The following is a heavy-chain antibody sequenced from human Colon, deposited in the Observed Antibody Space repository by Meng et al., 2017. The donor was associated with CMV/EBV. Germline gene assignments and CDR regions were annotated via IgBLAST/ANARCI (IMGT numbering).Heavy chain of an antibody. CDR2: ISPYNGDT. V-gene: IGHV1-18*01. J-gene: IGHJ4*02. CDR1: GYTFTNFG. CDR3: ARELARGGY. Sequence: VQLVLYGAEVRMPGISVKVSCKSSGYTFTNFGISRVRQAPGQGLEWMAYISPYNGDTNYAQRFQGRVALTTDTSTSTVYMELGSLTSDDTAMYYCARELARGGYWGQGTLVTVSS.